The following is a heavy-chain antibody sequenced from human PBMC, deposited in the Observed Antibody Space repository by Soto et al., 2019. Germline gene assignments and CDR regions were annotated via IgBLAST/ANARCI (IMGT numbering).Heavy chain of an antibody. V-gene: IGHV3-30*09. Sequence: WWSLRLSCAASGFTFSTYAMHWLRQAPGRGLEWVATILYDGSDKYYADFVKGRFAISRENSKNTLFLQMNSLRPEDTAVYYCARDLMGATDYWGQGTQVTVSS. D-gene: IGHD1-26*01. CDR3: ARDLMGATDY. CDR2: ILYDGSDK. J-gene: IGHJ4*02. CDR1: GFTFSTYA.